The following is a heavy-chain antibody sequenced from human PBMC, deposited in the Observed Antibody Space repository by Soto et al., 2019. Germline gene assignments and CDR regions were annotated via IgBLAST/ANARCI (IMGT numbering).Heavy chain of an antibody. V-gene: IGHV3-23*01. CDR3: AKDRYGDYGGIDY. D-gene: IGHD4-17*01. Sequence: EVQLLESGGGLVQPGGSLRLSCAASGFTFSTYAMIWVRQAPGKGLEWVSVITGSGGSTYYADSVKGRFTISRDTSKNTLFMQMNGLRAEDTAVYYCAKDRYGDYGGIDYWGLGTMVTVSS. J-gene: IGHJ4*02. CDR1: GFTFSTYA. CDR2: ITGSGGST.